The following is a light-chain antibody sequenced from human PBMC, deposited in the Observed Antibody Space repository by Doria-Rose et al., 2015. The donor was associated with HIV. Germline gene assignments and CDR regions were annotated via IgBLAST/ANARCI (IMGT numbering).Light chain of an antibody. V-gene: IGKV4-1*01. J-gene: IGKJ3*01. CDR2: WAS. CDR3: QQYYDTPS. Sequence: DIRVTQSPESLGMSLGERATLNCKSNQSLLYTSKNYLAWYQQKPGQPPKLMIYWASTRQYWVPARFSGRGSGTDFTLTISSLEAEDVAVYYCQQYYDTPSFGPGTTVDIK. CDR1: QSLLYTSKNY.